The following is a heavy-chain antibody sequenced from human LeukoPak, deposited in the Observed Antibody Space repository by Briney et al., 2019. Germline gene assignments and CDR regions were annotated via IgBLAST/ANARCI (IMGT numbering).Heavy chain of an antibody. CDR3: ARGRLRGYSSDWNFGGRAFDA. V-gene: IGHV4-4*07. CDR1: GGSISSYY. Sequence: PSETLSLTCTVSGGSISSYYWSWIRQPAGRGLEWIGRIYTSGSTNYNPSLKSRVTISLDTSKNHFSLTLLSVTAAATAVYYCARGRLRGYSSDWNFGGRAFDAWGQGTVVTVSS. CDR2: IYTSGST. D-gene: IGHD6-19*01. J-gene: IGHJ3*01.